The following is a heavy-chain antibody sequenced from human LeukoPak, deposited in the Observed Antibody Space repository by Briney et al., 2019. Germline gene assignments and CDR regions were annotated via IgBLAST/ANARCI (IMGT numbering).Heavy chain of an antibody. V-gene: IGHV3-23*01. CDR3: AKDDNWLQFES. Sequence: GGSLRLSCAASGFTFSDNYMTWVRQAPGKGLEWVSGITGSGATTYYADSVKGRFTISRDNSKNTLYLQMNSLRAEDTAVYYCAKDDNWLQFESWGQGTLVTVSS. J-gene: IGHJ5*01. D-gene: IGHD5-24*01. CDR2: ITGSGATT. CDR1: GFTFSDNY.